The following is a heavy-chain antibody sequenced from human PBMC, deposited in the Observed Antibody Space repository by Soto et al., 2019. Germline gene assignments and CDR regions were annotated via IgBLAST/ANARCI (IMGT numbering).Heavy chain of an antibody. CDR1: GGSISSGDHY. CDR2: IYYSGST. Sequence: PSETLSLTCTVSGGSISSGDHYWSWIRQPPGKGLEWIGYIYYSGSTNYNPSLKSRVTISVDTSKNQFSLKLSSVTAADTAVYYCARVGTMVRGVILLPNADDNWFDPWGQGTQVTVSS. V-gene: IGHV4-61*08. CDR3: ARVGTMVRGVILLPNADDNWFDP. J-gene: IGHJ5*02. D-gene: IGHD3-10*01.